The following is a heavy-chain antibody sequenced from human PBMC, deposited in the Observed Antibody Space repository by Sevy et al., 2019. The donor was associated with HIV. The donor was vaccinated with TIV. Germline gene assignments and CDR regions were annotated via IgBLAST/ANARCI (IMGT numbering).Heavy chain of an antibody. CDR2: INSDGSKT. D-gene: IGHD6-13*01. V-gene: IGHV3-74*01. J-gene: IGHJ4*02. CDR3: ARDKSAIAVDY. CDR1: GFTFSSYW. Sequence: GGSLRLSCAASGFTFSSYWMHWVRQAPGKGLVWVSHINSDGSKTGYADSVKGRFTISRDNAKNTLYLQMNSLRAEDTAVYYCARDKSAIAVDYWGQGTLVTVSS.